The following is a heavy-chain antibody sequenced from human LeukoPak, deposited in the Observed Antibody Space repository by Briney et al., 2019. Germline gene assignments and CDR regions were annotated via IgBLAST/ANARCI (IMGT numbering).Heavy chain of an antibody. J-gene: IGHJ3*02. CDR3: ARVPLRAVTRGAFDI. Sequence: SETLSLTCTVSGGSISSYYWSWIRQPAGKGLKWIGRIYTSGSTNYNPSLKSRVTMSVDTSKNQSSLKLSSVTAADTAVYYCARVPLRAVTRGAFDIWGQGTMVTVSS. CDR2: IYTSGST. CDR1: GGSISSYY. V-gene: IGHV4-4*07. D-gene: IGHD4-17*01.